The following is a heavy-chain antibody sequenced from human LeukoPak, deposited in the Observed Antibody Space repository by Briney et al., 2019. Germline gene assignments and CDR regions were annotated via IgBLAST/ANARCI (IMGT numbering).Heavy chain of an antibody. CDR2: IYSGGST. CDR1: GFTVSSNY. CDR3: AKNWVAVAGRFFDY. V-gene: IGHV3-53*01. J-gene: IGHJ4*02. Sequence: GGSLRLSCAASGFTVSSNYMSWVRQAPGKGLEWVSVIYSGGSTYYADSVKGRFAISRDNSKNTLYLQMNSLRAEDTAVYYCAKNWVAVAGRFFDYWGQGTLVTVSS. D-gene: IGHD6-19*01.